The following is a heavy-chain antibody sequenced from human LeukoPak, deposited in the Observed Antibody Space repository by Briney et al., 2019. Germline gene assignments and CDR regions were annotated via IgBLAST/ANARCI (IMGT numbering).Heavy chain of an antibody. J-gene: IGHJ5*02. D-gene: IGHD2-2*01. V-gene: IGHV3-21*01. CDR3: AGGYWSSTSCKPFWFDP. CDR2: ISSSSSYI. Sequence: GGSLRLSCAASGFSFSSYSMNWVRQAPGKGLEWVSSISSSSSYIYYADSVKGRFTISRDNAKNSLYLQMNSLRAEDTAVYYCAGGYWSSTSCKPFWFDPWGQGTLVTVSS. CDR1: GFSFSSYS.